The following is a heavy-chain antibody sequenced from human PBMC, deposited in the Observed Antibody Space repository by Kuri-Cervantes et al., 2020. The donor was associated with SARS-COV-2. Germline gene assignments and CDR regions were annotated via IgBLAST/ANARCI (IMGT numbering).Heavy chain of an antibody. CDR2: FDPEDGET. CDR3: ATDPSGSYYRFDY. V-gene: IGHV1-24*01. J-gene: IGHJ4*02. Sequence: ASVKVSCKVSGYTLTELSMRWVRQAPGKGLEWMGGFDPEDGETIYAQKFQGRVTMTEDTSTDTAYMELSSLRSEDTAVYYCATDPSGSYYRFDYWGQGTLVTVSS. D-gene: IGHD1-26*01. CDR1: GYTLTELS.